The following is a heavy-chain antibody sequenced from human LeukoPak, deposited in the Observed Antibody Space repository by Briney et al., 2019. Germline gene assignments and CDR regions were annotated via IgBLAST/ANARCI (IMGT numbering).Heavy chain of an antibody. CDR3: ARRGYSGYDFDY. J-gene: IGHJ4*02. D-gene: IGHD5-12*01. CDR2: IYPGDSDT. Sequence: GEYLKISCRVSGYNFNTYWIGWVRRMPGKGLVWMGIIYPGDSDTTYSPSFQGQVTISADKSISTAYLQWSSLKASDTAIYYCARRGYSGYDFDYWGQGTLVTVPP. V-gene: IGHV5-51*01. CDR1: GYNFNTYW.